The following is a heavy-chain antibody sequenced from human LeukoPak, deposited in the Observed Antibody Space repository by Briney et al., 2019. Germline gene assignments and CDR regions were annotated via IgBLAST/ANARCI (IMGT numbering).Heavy chain of an antibody. CDR2: INTNTGNP. V-gene: IGHV7-4-1*02. D-gene: IGHD3-3*01. CDR3: ARDRSGYLYGGFDI. J-gene: IGHJ3*02. CDR1: GYTFTNYA. Sequence: GASVKVSCEASGYTFTNYAMNWVRQAPGQGLEWMGWINTNTGNPTYAQGSTGRFVFSLDTSVSTSFLEISSLRAEDTAVYYCARDRSGYLYGGFDIWGQGTMVTVSS.